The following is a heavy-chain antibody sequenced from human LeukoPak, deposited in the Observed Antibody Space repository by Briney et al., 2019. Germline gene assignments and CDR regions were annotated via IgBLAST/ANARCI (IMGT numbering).Heavy chain of an antibody. Sequence: RGSLRLPCAASGFTFSSYEMNWVRQAPGKGLEWVSYISSSGSTIYYADSVKGRFTISRDNAKNSLYLQMNSLRAEDTAVYYCAELGITMIGGVWGKGTTVTISS. D-gene: IGHD3-10*02. CDR2: ISSSGSTI. CDR3: AELGITMIGGV. V-gene: IGHV3-48*03. CDR1: GFTFSSYE. J-gene: IGHJ6*04.